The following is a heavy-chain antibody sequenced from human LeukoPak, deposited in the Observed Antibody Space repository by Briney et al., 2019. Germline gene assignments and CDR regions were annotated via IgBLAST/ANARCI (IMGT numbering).Heavy chain of an antibody. CDR3: ARDVVRLRGAPSPFDY. CDR1: GYTFTRYD. D-gene: IGHD3-10*01. CDR2: MNPNSGNT. J-gene: IGHJ4*02. Sequence: GASVKVSCKASGYTFTRYDITWVPQATGQGLKGMGWMNPNSGNTGYAQKFQGRVTITRKTSLSTAYMELSSLRSEDTAVYYCARDVVRLRGAPSPFDYWGQGTLVNVPS. V-gene: IGHV1-8*03.